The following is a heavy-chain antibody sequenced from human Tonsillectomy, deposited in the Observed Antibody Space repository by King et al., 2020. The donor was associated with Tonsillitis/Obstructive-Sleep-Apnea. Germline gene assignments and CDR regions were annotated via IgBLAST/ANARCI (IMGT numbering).Heavy chain of an antibody. CDR1: GYTFTGYY. V-gene: IGHV1-2*02. J-gene: IGHJ6*02. Sequence: VQLVESGAEVKKPGASVKVSCKASGYTFTGYYMHWVRQAPGQGLEWMGWINPNSGGTNYAQKFQGRVTMTRDTSISTAYMELRRLRSDDTAVYYCARDYYYDSSGYYYYYYYGMDVWGQGTTVTVSS. CDR3: ARDYYYDSSGYYYYYYYGMDV. CDR2: INPNSGGT. D-gene: IGHD3-22*01.